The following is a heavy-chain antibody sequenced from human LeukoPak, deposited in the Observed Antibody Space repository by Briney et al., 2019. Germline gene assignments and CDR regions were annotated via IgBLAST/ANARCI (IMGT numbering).Heavy chain of an antibody. Sequence: ASVKVSCKASGYTFTDYDITWVRQAPGQGLEWMGWMNPKTGSTGSAQKFRGRVTITRDTSTRTAYLELSSLRSDDTATYYCARAIFSDNWGQGTPVIVSS. J-gene: IGHJ4*02. V-gene: IGHV1-8*01. CDR2: MNPKTGST. CDR3: ARAIFSDN. D-gene: IGHD3-9*01. CDR1: GYTFTDYD.